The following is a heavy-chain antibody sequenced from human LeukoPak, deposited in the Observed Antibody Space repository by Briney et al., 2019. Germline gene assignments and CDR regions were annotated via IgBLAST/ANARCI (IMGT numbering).Heavy chain of an antibody. D-gene: IGHD2-2*01. CDR3: ARDFVVVPAALYYFDY. Sequence: PSETLSLTCTVSGGSISSYYWSWIRQPAGKGLEWIGRIYTSGSTNYKPSLKSRGTMSVDTSKNQFSLKLSSVTAADPAVYYCARDFVVVPAALYYFDYWGQGTLVTVSS. J-gene: IGHJ4*02. CDR1: GGSISSYY. CDR2: IYTSGST. V-gene: IGHV4-4*07.